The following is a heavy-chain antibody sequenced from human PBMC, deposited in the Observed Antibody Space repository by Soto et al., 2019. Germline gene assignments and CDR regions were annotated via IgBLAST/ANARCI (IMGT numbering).Heavy chain of an antibody. V-gene: IGHV1-69*01. CDR2: IIPIFGTA. CDR3: ASMGGACGGDCQPYFDY. Sequence: QVQLVQSGAEVKKPGSSVKVSCKASGGTFSSYAISWVRQAPGQGLEWMGGIIPIFGTANYAQKFQGRVTITADESTSTAYMELSSLGSEDTAVYYCASMGGACGGDCQPYFDYWGQGTLVTVSS. CDR1: GGTFSSYA. J-gene: IGHJ4*02. D-gene: IGHD2-21*02.